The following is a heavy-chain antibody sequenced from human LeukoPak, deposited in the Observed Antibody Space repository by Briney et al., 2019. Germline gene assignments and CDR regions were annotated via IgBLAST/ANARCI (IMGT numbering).Heavy chain of an antibody. V-gene: IGHV2-5*02. CDR3: AHRRRSSGSGNWFDP. CDR2: IYWDGDK. Sequence: SGPTLVNPTQTLTLTCTFSGFSLSTSGVGVGWIRPPPGKALEWLALIYWDGDKRYSPSLESSLTITKDTSKNQVVLTMTNMDPVDTATYYCAHRRRSSGSGNWFDPWGQGTLVTVSS. D-gene: IGHD3-10*01. J-gene: IGHJ5*02. CDR1: GFSLSTSGVG.